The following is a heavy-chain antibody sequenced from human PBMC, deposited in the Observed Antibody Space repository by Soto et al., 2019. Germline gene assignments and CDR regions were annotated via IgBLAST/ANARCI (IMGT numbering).Heavy chain of an antibody. CDR3: ARLYSGCDNCYDY. J-gene: IGHJ4*02. Sequence: GASVKVSCKASGGTFSSYTISWVRQAPGQGLEWMGRIIPILGIANYAQKFQGRVTITADKSTSTAYMELSSLRSEDTAVYYCARLYSGCDNCYDYWGQGTLVTVSS. CDR2: IIPILGIA. D-gene: IGHD5-12*01. CDR1: GGTFSSYT. V-gene: IGHV1-69*02.